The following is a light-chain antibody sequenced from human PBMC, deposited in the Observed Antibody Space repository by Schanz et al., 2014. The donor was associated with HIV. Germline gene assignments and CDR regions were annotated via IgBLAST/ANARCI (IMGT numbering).Light chain of an antibody. Sequence: EIVLTQSPGTLSLSPGERATLSCRASQSVSSSSLAWYQQKPGQAPRLLLYGASTRAAGIPARFSGSGSGTEFTLTISSLQSEDFAVYYCQQYGASVVTFGQGTQL. CDR3: QQYGASVVT. V-gene: IGKV3-20*01. J-gene: IGKJ5*01. CDR2: GAS. CDR1: QSVSSSS.